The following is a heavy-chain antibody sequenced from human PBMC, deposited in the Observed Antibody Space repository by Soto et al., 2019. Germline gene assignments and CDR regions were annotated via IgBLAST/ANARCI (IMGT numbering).Heavy chain of an antibody. CDR1: GGTFSSFA. Sequence: SVKVSCKASGGTFSSFAITWVRQAPGQGLEWMGGIIPISGTTKYPQTFQGRVTVTADESTSTAYMELSSLTSEDTAVYYCARLLAGATTRWYFDYWGQGTLVTVSS. V-gene: IGHV1-69*13. CDR2: IIPISGTT. J-gene: IGHJ4*02. CDR3: ARLLAGATTRWYFDY. D-gene: IGHD1-26*01.